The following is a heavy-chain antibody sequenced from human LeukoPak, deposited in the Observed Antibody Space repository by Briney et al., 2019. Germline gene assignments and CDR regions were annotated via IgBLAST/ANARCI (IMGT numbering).Heavy chain of an antibody. Sequence: SETLSLTCAVYGGSFSGYYWSWIRQSPGKGLEWIGEINHSGSTNYNPSLKSRVTISVDTSKNQFSLKLSSVTAADTAVYYCARGETAGSGYYYPHRMYNWFDPWGQGTLVTVSS. D-gene: IGHD3-22*01. CDR2: INHSGST. J-gene: IGHJ5*02. V-gene: IGHV4-34*01. CDR1: GGSFSGYY. CDR3: ARGETAGSGYYYPHRMYNWFDP.